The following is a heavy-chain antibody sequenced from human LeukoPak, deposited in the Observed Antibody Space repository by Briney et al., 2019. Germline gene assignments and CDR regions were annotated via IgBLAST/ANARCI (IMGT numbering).Heavy chain of an antibody. CDR1: GGSISSYY. V-gene: IGHV4-59*12. J-gene: IGHJ3*02. D-gene: IGHD2-21*01. CDR2: IYHSGST. Sequence: SETLSLTCTVSGGSISSYYWSWIRQPPGKGLEWIGYIYHSGSTYYNPSLKSRVTISVDRSKNQFSLKLSSVTAADTAVYYCARVSDSDAFDIWGQGTMVTVSS. CDR3: ARVSDSDAFDI.